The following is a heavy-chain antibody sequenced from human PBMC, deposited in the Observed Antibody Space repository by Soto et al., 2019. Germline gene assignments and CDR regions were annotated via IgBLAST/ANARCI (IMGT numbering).Heavy chain of an antibody. J-gene: IGHJ6*02. CDR3: ARVRGDILVVPAAMGDYYYYGMDV. Sequence: SVKVSCKASGGTFSSYAISWVRQAPGQGLEWMGGIIPIFGTANYAQKFQGRVTITADESTSTAYMELSSLRSEDTAVYYCARVRGDILVVPAAMGDYYYYGMDVWGQGTTVTVSS. V-gene: IGHV1-69*13. CDR1: GGTFSSYA. D-gene: IGHD2-2*01. CDR2: IIPIFGTA.